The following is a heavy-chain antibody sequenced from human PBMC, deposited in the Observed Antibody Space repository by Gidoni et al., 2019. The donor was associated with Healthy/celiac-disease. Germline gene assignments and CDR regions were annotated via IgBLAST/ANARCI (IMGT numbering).Heavy chain of an antibody. CDR3: ARDLPRGHRSYYYYYYGMDV. CDR2: MSSSGSTI. J-gene: IGHJ6*02. CDR1: GFPFSDYY. Sequence: QVQLVESGGGLVKPGGPRRLSCAASGFPFSDYYLSWIRQAPGKGLEWVSYMSSSGSTIYYADSVKGRFTISRDNAKNSLYLQMNSLRAEDTAVYYCARDLPRGHRSYYYYYYGMDVWGQGTTVTVSS. V-gene: IGHV3-11*01.